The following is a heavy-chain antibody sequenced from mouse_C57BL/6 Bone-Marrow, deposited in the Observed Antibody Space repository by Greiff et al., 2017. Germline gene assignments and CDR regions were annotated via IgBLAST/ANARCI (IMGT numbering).Heavy chain of an antibody. Sequence: VKLMESGAELARPGASVKLSCKASGYTFTSYGISWVKQRTGQGLEWIGEIYPRSGNTYYNEKFKGKATLTADKSSSTAYMELRSLTSEDSAVSFCARDRAGYLYAMESWGQGTSVTASS. CDR1: GYTFTSYG. D-gene: IGHD1-2*01. J-gene: IGHJ4*01. V-gene: IGHV1-81*01. CDR3: ARDRAGYLYAMES. CDR2: IYPRSGNT.